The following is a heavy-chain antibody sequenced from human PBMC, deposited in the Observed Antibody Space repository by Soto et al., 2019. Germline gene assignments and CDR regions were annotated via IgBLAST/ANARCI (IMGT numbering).Heavy chain of an antibody. CDR2: IYYSGST. V-gene: IGHV4-39*01. CDR1: GGSISSSSYY. CDR3: VRGSSSSPWAYYYYYMDV. Sequence: SETLSLTCTVSGGSISSSSYYWGWIRQPPGKGLEWIGSIYYSGSTYYNPSLKSRVTISVDTSKNQFSLKLSSVTAADTAVYYCVRGSSSSPWAYYYYYMDVWGKGTTVTVSS. D-gene: IGHD6-6*01. J-gene: IGHJ6*03.